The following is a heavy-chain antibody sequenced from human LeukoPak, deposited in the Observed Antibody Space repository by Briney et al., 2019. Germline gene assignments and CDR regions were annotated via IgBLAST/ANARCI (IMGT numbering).Heavy chain of an antibody. D-gene: IGHD3-10*01. CDR3: ARDKTSGFGETS. CDR2: ISHSGST. Sequence: ADTLSLTCAVSGGSNSSSNWWSWPRQPPGKGLEWIGEISHSGSTNYNSSLESRVTISVDTSKNQFSLKLSSVTAADTAVYYCARDKTSGFGETSWGQGTLVTVSS. J-gene: IGHJ4*02. CDR1: GGSNSSSNW. V-gene: IGHV4-4*02.